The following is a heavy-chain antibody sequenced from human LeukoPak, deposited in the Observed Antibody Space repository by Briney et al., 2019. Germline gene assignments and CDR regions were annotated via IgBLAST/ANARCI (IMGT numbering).Heavy chain of an antibody. V-gene: IGHV4-4*07. D-gene: IGHD6-19*01. J-gene: IGHJ4*02. CDR2: IYSSGTS. Sequence: SETLSLTCTVSGAAISDDCWSWIRLSGGKGLEWIGRIYSSGTSDIQPSFQSRVTISVDTSKNQVFMRLTSVTAADTAVYFCAREKSVRGWHADSWGQGTLVTVSS. CDR1: GAAISDDC. CDR3: AREKSVRGWHADS.